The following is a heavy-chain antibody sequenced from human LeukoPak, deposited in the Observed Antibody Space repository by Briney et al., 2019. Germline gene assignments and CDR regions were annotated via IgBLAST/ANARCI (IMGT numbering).Heavy chain of an antibody. CDR1: GFTVSSNY. J-gene: IGHJ6*02. CDR3: ARESREMSSWGYYYYYGMDV. Sequence: PGGSLRLSCAASGFTVSSNYMSWVRQAPGKGLEWVSVIYSGGSTYYADSVKGRFTISRDNSKNTLYLQMNSLRAEDTAVYYCARESREMSSWGYYYYYGMDVWGQGTTVTVSS. D-gene: IGHD6-13*01. CDR2: IYSGGST. V-gene: IGHV3-53*01.